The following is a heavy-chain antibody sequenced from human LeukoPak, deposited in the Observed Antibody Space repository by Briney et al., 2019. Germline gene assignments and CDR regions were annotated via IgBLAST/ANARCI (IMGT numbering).Heavy chain of an antibody. J-gene: IGHJ4*02. CDR2: IYSSGDT. D-gene: IGHD4/OR15-4a*01. V-gene: IGHV4-4*07. CDR3: AKEQKGATDGNVFEY. CDR1: GGSISNYY. Sequence: SETLSLTCTVSGGSISNYYWTWIRQPAGKGLEWIGRIYSSGDTNYNPSLMSRLSMSVDTLRNQFSLKMSSVTAADTAVYYCAKEQKGATDGNVFEYWGQGTLVTVSS.